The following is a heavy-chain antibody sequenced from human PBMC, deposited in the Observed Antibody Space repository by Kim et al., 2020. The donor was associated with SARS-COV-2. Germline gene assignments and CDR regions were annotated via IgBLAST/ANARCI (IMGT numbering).Heavy chain of an antibody. V-gene: IGHV3-21*01. CDR1: GFTFSSYS. CDR2: ISSSSSYI. D-gene: IGHD5-12*01. Sequence: GGSLRLSCAASGFTFSSYSMNWVHQAPGKGLEWVSSISSSSSYIYYADSVKGRFTISRDNAKNSLYLQMNSLRAEDTAVYYCARDSLRGWLQSYYYYGMDVWGQGTTVTVSS. CDR3: ARDSLRGWLQSYYYYGMDV. J-gene: IGHJ6*02.